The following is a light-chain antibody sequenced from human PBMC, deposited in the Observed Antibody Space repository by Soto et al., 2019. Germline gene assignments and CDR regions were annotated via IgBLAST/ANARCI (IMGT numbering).Light chain of an antibody. V-gene: IGLV2-14*03. J-gene: IGLJ1*01. CDR3: SSYTTSNTRQIV. CDR2: DVT. CDR1: SSDVGGYNY. Sequence: QSVLTQPASVSGSPGQSITISCTGTSSDVGGYNYVSWYQHHPGKAPKLIIYDVTNRPSGVSNPFSGSKSGNTASLTISGLQPEDEDDYYCSSYTTSNTRQIVFGTGPKVTVL.